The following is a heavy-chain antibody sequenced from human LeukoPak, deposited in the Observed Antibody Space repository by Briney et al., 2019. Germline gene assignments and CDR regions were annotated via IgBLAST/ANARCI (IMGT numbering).Heavy chain of an antibody. J-gene: IGHJ6*02. V-gene: IGHV3-74*01. CDR2: INTDGRST. D-gene: IGHD3-16*02. CDR3: TRDSYQSDYYYGMDV. CDR1: GFTFSSYW. Sequence: GGSLRLSCAASGFTFSSYWMHWARQAPGEGLLWVSRINTDGRSTSYADSVKGRFTISRDNARNTLYLQMNSLRVDDTAVYYCTRDSYQSDYYYGMDVWGQGTTVTVSS.